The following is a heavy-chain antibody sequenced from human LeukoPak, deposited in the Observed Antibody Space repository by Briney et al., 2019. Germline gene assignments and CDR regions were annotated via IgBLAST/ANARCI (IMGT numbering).Heavy chain of an antibody. V-gene: IGHV1-69*05. Sequence: GASVKVSCKASGGTFSSYAISWVRQAPGQGLEWMGGIIPIFGTANYAQKLQGRVTMTTDTSTSTAYMGLRSLRSDDTAVYYCARDHPHDRYGDYVYWGQGTLVTVSS. CDR1: GGTFSSYA. CDR2: IIPIFGTA. D-gene: IGHD4-17*01. CDR3: ARDHPHDRYGDYVY. J-gene: IGHJ4*02.